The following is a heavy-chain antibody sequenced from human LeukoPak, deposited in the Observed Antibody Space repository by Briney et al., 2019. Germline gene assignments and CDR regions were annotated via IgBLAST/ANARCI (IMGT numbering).Heavy chain of an antibody. J-gene: IGHJ4*02. D-gene: IGHD5-12*01. Sequence: SETLSLTCTVSGGSISSGLYYWNWIRQPAGKGLEWIGRIYTSGSTNYNPSLKSRVTTSLDTSENQFSLNLSSVTAADTAVYYCVRGAQNICYDGSEEYFDYWGQGTLVTVSS. V-gene: IGHV4-61*02. CDR2: IYTSGST. CDR1: GGSISSGLYY. CDR3: VRGAQNICYDGSEEYFDY.